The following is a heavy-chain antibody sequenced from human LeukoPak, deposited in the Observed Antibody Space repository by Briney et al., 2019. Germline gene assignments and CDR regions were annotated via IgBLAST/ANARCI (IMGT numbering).Heavy chain of an antibody. Sequence: GGSLRLSCAASGFTFSSYGMSWVRQAPGKGLEWVSAISGSGGSTYYADSVKGRFTISRDNSKNTLYLQMNSLRAEDTAVYYCAKFEWLGRQFDYWGQGTLVTVSS. CDR2: ISGSGGST. V-gene: IGHV3-23*01. D-gene: IGHD6-19*01. CDR3: AKFEWLGRQFDY. J-gene: IGHJ4*02. CDR1: GFTFSSYG.